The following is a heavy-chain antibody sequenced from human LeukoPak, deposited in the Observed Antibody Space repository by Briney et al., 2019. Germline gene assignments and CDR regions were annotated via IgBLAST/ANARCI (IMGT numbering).Heavy chain of an antibody. Sequence: PTGGSLRLSCAASGFTFSSYAMHWVRQAPGKGLEWVAVISYDGSNKYYADSVKGRFTISRDNSKDTLYLQMNSLRAEDTAVYYCARGLRDLAAAGTGYLYWGQGTLVTVSS. CDR2: ISYDGSNK. D-gene: IGHD6-13*01. CDR1: GFTFSSYA. V-gene: IGHV3-30*04. CDR3: ARGLRDLAAAGTGYLY. J-gene: IGHJ4*02.